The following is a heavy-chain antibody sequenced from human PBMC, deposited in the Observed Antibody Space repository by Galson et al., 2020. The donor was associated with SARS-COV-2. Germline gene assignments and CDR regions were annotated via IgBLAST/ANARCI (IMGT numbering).Heavy chain of an antibody. CDR1: GLTFRTYG. Sequence: PGGSLRLSCAASGLTFRTYGMHWVRQAPGQGLEWVALISDDGTNKYYADSVKGRFTISRDNSKKTMYLQMDSLRADDTAVYYCAKALSSWELLVAFDIWGQGTMVTVSS. CDR2: ISDDGTNK. CDR3: AKALSSWELLVAFDI. V-gene: IGHV3-30*18. J-gene: IGHJ3*02. D-gene: IGHD1-26*01.